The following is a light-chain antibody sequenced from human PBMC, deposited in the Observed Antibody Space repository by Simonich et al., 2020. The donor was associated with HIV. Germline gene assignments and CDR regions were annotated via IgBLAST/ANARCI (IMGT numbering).Light chain of an antibody. Sequence: QSSSFLPASVGDRVISTCRPSQGISSYLAWYQQKPGKAPKLLHYATSTLQSGVPSRFSGSGSGTEFTLTLSSLQPEDVAIYYCQQYYSTPPTFGQGTKVEIK. V-gene: IGKV1-9*01. CDR3: QQYYSTPPT. CDR1: QGISSY. CDR2: ATS. J-gene: IGKJ1*01.